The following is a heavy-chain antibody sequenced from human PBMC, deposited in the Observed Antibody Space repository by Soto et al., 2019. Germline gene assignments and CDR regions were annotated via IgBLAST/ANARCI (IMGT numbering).Heavy chain of an antibody. CDR3: AKDIRGNYYGMDV. CDR2: TTWNRGTI. V-gene: IGHV3-9*01. CDR1: GFPFDDYA. Sequence: GGSLRLSCAASGFPFDDYAMHWVRQAPGKGLEWVSATTWNRGTIGYADSVKGRFTISRDNARNSLYLQMDSLRAEDTALYYCAKDIRGNYYGMDVWGQGTTVTVPS. J-gene: IGHJ6*02.